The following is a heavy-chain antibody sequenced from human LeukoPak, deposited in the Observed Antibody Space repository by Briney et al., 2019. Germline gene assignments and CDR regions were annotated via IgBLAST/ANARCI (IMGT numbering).Heavy chain of an antibody. CDR1: GGSISSSSYY. D-gene: IGHD6-19*01. Sequence: SETLSLTCTVSGGSISSSSYYWGWIRQPPGKGLEWIGSIYHSGSTYYNPSLKSRVTISVDTSKNQFSLKLSSVTAADTAVYYCASWPLVADNAFDIWGQGTMVTVSS. J-gene: IGHJ3*02. CDR3: ASWPLVADNAFDI. V-gene: IGHV4-39*07. CDR2: IYHSGST.